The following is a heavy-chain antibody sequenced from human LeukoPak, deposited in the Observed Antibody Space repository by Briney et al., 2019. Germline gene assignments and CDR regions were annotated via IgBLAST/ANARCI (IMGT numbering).Heavy chain of an antibody. CDR1: GYTFTGYY. CDR3: ARDGDWDAPSY. D-gene: IGHD2-21*01. Sequence: ASVKVSCKASGYTFTGYYMHWVRQAPGQGLEWMGGIIPIFGTANYAQKFQGRVTITADESTSTAYMELSSLRSEDTAVYYCARDGDWDAPSYWGQGTLVTVSS. V-gene: IGHV1-69*13. J-gene: IGHJ4*02. CDR2: IIPIFGTA.